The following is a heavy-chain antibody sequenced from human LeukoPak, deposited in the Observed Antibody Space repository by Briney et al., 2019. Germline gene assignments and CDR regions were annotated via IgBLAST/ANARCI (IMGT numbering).Heavy chain of an antibody. CDR3: ARGLTTVTPLDI. V-gene: IGHV3-66*02. Sequence: TGGSLRLSCAASGFTVSSNYMSWVRQAPGKGLEWVSAIYSGGSTYYADSVKGRFTISRDNSKNTLYLQMNSLRAEDTAVYYCARGLTTVTPLDIWGQGTMVTVSS. D-gene: IGHD4-11*01. J-gene: IGHJ3*02. CDR1: GFTVSSNY. CDR2: IYSGGST.